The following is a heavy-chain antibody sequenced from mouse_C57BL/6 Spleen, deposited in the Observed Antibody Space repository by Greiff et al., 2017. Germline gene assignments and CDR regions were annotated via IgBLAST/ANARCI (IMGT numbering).Heavy chain of an antibody. CDR2: IDPNSGGT. CDR3: AIWLRDYILDY. D-gene: IGHD2-12*01. V-gene: IGHV1-72*01. J-gene: IGHJ4*01. CDR1: GYTFTSYW. Sequence: QVQLKQPGAELVKPGASVKLSCKASGYTFTSYWMHWVKQRPGRGLEWIGWIDPNSGGTKYNEKFKRKATLTVDKPSTTAYMQLSSLTSEVSAVYCCAIWLRDYILDYWGQGTSVTVSS.